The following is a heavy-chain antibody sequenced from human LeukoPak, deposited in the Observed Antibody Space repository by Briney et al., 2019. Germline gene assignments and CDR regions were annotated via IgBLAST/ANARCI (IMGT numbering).Heavy chain of an antibody. CDR1: GYTFTSYD. CDR3: ARHPIPAAMYPQFHYYMDV. CDR2: MNPNSGNT. Sequence: ASVKVSCKASGYTFTSYDINWVRQATGQGLEWMGWMNPNSGNTGYAQKFQGRVTITRNTSISTAYMELSSLRSEDTAVYYCARHPIPAAMYPQFHYYMDVWGKGTTVTVSS. D-gene: IGHD2-2*01. J-gene: IGHJ6*03. V-gene: IGHV1-8*03.